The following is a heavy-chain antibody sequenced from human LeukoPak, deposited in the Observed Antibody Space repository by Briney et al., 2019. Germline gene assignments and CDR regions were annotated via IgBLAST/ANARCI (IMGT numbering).Heavy chain of an antibody. D-gene: IGHD2-21*01. J-gene: IGHJ6*03. V-gene: IGHV1-69*13. CDR1: GDTFSNYA. CDR3: ARGLTLTVYTDRPTPYFYIDV. CDR2: IIPMFGAP. Sequence: SVTVSCKASGDTFSNYAISWVRQAPGQGLEWVGGIIPMFGAPHYAQKFQGRVTITADESTTTAFMELSSLRFDDTAIYYCARGLTLTVYTDRPTPYFYIDVWGKGTTVTVSS.